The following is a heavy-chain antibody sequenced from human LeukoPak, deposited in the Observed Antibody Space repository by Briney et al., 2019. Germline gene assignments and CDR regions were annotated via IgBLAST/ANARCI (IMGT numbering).Heavy chain of an antibody. D-gene: IGHD2-15*01. CDR3: ASLGYQRNY. Sequence: GGSLRLSCAASGFTFSSYWMHWVRQAPGKGLVWVSRIASDGSSTSYADSVKDRFTISRDNAKNTLYLQMNSLRAEDTAVYYCASLGYQRNYWGQGTLVTVSS. CDR2: IASDGSST. J-gene: IGHJ4*02. CDR1: GFTFSSYW. V-gene: IGHV3-74*01.